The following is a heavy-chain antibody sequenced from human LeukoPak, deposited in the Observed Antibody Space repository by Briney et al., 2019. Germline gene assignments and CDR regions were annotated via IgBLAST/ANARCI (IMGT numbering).Heavy chain of an antibody. Sequence: SETLSLTCNVSGGSISTYYWSWIRQPPGQGLEWNGHIYYSGSTNYNPSLKSRVTISVDTSKSKFSLKLSSVTAADTAVYYCARSPVRIAAPGRGFDYWGQGTLVTVSS. CDR1: GGSISTYY. CDR3: ARSPVRIAAPGRGFDY. CDR2: IYYSGST. V-gene: IGHV4-59*01. J-gene: IGHJ4*02. D-gene: IGHD6-13*01.